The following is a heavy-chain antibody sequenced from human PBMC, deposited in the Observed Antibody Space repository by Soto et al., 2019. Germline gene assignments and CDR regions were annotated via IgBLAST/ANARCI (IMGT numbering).Heavy chain of an antibody. D-gene: IGHD3-3*01. CDR2: IIPIFGTA. CDR3: ARDNNTNYDFWSGYYTRGGSYYYGMDV. V-gene: IGHV1-69*01. Sequence: QVQLVQSGAEVKKPGSSVKVSCKASGGTFSSYAISWVRQAPGQGLEWMGGIIPIFGTANYAQKFQGRVTITADESTSTAYMELSSLRSEDTAVYYCARDNNTNYDFWSGYYTRGGSYYYGMDVWGQGTTVTVSS. CDR1: GGTFSSYA. J-gene: IGHJ6*02.